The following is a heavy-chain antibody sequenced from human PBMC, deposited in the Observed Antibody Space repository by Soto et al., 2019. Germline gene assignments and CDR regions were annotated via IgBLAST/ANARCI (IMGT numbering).Heavy chain of an antibody. V-gene: IGHV4-39*01. CDR1: GDSITNSNYY. CDR2: LYYIGTT. J-gene: IGHJ5*02. CDR3: AGRSSLASVSLNVRELSNYKWIDP. D-gene: IGHD3-16*02. Sequence: QLQLQESGPGLVKPSETLSLTCTVSGDSITNSNYYWGWFRQPPGKGLEWIAGLYYIGTTYYNPSLESLVTISAATCNTQFYMDLISVTASDTAVYYCAGRSSLASVSLNVRELSNYKWIDPWGPGTLVTVSS.